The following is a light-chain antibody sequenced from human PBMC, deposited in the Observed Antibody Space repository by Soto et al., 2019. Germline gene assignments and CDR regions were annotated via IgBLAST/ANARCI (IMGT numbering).Light chain of an antibody. V-gene: IGLV2-11*01. J-gene: IGLJ1*01. CDR2: DVS. CDR3: CSYVGSYV. Sequence: QSALTQPRSVSGSPGQSVTISCTGTSSDVGGYNYVSWYQQHPGKAPKLMIYDVSKRPSGVPDRFSGSKSGNTASLTISGLQAEDEVDYYRCSYVGSYVFGTGTKLTVL. CDR1: SSDVGGYNY.